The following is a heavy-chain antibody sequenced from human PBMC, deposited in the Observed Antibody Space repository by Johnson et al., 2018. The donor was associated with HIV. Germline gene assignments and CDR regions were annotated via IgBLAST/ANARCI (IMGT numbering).Heavy chain of an antibody. V-gene: IGHV3-30*18. CDR1: GFTFSSAW. Sequence: QMLLVESGGGLVKPGGSLRLSCVASGFTFSSAWMGWVRQAPGKGLEWVAVISYDGSNKYYADSVRGRFTISRDNSKNTLYLQMNSLRAEDTAVYYCAKDRNWGWPVWAFDIWGQGTMVTVSS. J-gene: IGHJ3*02. CDR2: ISYDGSNK. CDR3: AKDRNWGWPVWAFDI. D-gene: IGHD3-16*01.